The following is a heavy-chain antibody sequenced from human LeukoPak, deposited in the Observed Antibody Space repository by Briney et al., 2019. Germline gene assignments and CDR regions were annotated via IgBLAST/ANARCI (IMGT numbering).Heavy chain of an antibody. Sequence: PGGSLRLPCAASEFTVSSNYMSWVRQAPGKGLEWVSVIYSGGSTYYADSVKGRFTISRDNSKNTLYLQMNSLRAEDTAVYYCKGLVVVAATGILSYDAFDIWGQGTMVTVSS. CDR2: IYSGGST. CDR3: KGLVVVAATGILSYDAFDI. CDR1: EFTVSSNY. D-gene: IGHD2-15*01. J-gene: IGHJ3*02. V-gene: IGHV3-66*04.